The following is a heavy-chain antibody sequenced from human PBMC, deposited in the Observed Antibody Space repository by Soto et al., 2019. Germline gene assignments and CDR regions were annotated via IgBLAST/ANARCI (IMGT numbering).Heavy chain of an antibody. V-gene: IGHV3-11*06. CDR2: SSGSGGDT. CDR3: ARSSGRRHVFTFDYGLDV. Sequence: QVHLVESGGGLVEPGGSLRLSCAASGFSVGDNYMTWIRQAPGKGLEWLSYSSGSGGDTNYADSVKGRFTISRDNAKNSLFLQLDSLRAEDTAVYFCARSSGRRHVFTFDYGLDVWGQGTTVTVSS. J-gene: IGHJ6*02. CDR1: GFSVGDNY. D-gene: IGHD3-16*01.